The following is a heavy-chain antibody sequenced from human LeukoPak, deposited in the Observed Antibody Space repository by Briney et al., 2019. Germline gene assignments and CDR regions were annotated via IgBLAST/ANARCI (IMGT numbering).Heavy chain of an antibody. D-gene: IGHD6-13*01. CDR3: ARGVKTVYGAAGTPFFDY. CDR1: GFTFSTYG. J-gene: IGHJ4*02. Sequence: SGGSLRLSCAASGFTFSTYGMHWVRQAPGKGLEWVAIVWSDASNKYYADSVKGRFTISRDNSKNTVYLQMNSLRAEDTAAYYCARGVKTVYGAAGTPFFDYWSQGTLVTVSS. CDR2: VWSDASNK. V-gene: IGHV3-33*01.